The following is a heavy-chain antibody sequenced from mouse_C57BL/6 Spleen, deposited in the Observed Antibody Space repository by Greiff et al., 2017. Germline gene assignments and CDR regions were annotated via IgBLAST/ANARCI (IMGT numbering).Heavy chain of an antibody. D-gene: IGHD3-2*02. CDR2: IDPSDSYT. V-gene: IGHV1-50*01. CDR3: ARGGRTAQAKNYFDY. Sequence: QVQLQQPGAELVKPGASVKLSCKASGYTFTSYWMQWVKQRPGQGLEWIGEIDPSDSYTNYNQKFKGKATLTVDTSSSTAYMQLSSLTSEDSAVYYCARGGRTAQAKNYFDYWGQGTTRTVSS. J-gene: IGHJ2*01. CDR1: GYTFTSYW.